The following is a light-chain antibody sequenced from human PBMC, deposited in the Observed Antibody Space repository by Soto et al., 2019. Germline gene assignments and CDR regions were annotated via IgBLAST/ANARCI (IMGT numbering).Light chain of an antibody. V-gene: IGKV3-15*01. CDR2: GAS. Sequence: EIVMTQSPATLSVSPGERATLSCRASKSLSGNLAWYQQKPGQAPRLLIYGASSRATGTPARFSGSGSGTEFTLTISSLQSEDSAVYYCQQYNDWYTFGQGTKLEIK. CDR1: KSLSGN. J-gene: IGKJ2*01. CDR3: QQYNDWYT.